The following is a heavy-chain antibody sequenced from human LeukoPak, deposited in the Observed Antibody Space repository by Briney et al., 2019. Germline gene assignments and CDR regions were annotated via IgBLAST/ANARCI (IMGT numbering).Heavy chain of an antibody. Sequence: SETLSLTCTVSGGSISSSSYYWSWIRQPPGKGLEWIGEINHSGSTNYNPSLKSRVTISVDTSKNQFSLKLSSVTAADTAVYYCARGPPYYYGSGRPFDYWGQGTLVTVSS. CDR1: GGSISSSSYY. CDR2: INHSGST. D-gene: IGHD3-10*01. J-gene: IGHJ4*02. V-gene: IGHV4-39*07. CDR3: ARGPPYYYGSGRPFDY.